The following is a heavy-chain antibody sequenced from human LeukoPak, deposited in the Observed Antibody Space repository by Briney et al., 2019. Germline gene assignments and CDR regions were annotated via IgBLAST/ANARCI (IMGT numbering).Heavy chain of an antibody. V-gene: IGHV3-30*18. D-gene: IGHD3-22*01. CDR2: ISYDGSNK. J-gene: IGHJ4*02. Sequence: GGSLRLSCAASGFTFSSYGMHWVRQAPGKGLEWVAVISYDGSNKYYADSVKGRFTISRDNSKNTLYLQMNSLRAEDTAVYYCAKTHYDSCSFDYWGQGTLVTVSS. CDR3: AKTHYDSCSFDY. CDR1: GFTFSSYG.